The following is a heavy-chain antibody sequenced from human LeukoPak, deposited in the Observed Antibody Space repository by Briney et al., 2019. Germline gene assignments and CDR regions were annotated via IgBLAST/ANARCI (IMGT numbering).Heavy chain of an antibody. CDR1: GFAVSSNY. V-gene: IGHV3-53*01. J-gene: IGHJ4*02. Sequence: GGSLTLSCAASGFAVSSNYMNWVRQAPGKGLEWVSVLYPDDRTYYADSVKGRFTISRDVSKNTLFLQMTSLRAEDTAVYYCAKAKGWYGEGYFDYWGQGTLVTVSS. CDR3: AKAKGWYGEGYFDY. D-gene: IGHD3-10*01. CDR2: LYPDDRT.